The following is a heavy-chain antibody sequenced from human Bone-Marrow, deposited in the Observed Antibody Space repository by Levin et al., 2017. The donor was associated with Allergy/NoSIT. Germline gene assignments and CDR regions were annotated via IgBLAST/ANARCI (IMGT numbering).Heavy chain of an antibody. D-gene: IGHD3-16*01. Sequence: ASQTLSLTCTVSGVSISSFYWCWIRQPPGKGLEWIGCIYYTGSTYYDPSLKSRVTISIDASKTYFSLRLSSVTAADTAVYYCARLGEEWLDPGVDYWGHGILVTVSS. CDR1: GVSISSFY. CDR3: ARLGEEWLDPGVDY. J-gene: IGHJ4*01. V-gene: IGHV4-59*08. CDR2: IYYTGST.